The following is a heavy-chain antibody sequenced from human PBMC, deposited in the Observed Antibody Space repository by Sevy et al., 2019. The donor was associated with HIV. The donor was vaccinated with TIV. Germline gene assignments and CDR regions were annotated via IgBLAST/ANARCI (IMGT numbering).Heavy chain of an antibody. V-gene: IGHV3-20*04. Sequence: GGSLRLSCAASGFTFSSYVMSWVRQAPGKGLEWVSGINWNGGSTSYADSVKGRFTISRDNAKKSLYLQMKGLRAEDTALYYCARDPPSYYDYRTGYHDFWGQGTRVTVSS. CDR2: INWNGGST. D-gene: IGHD3-3*01. CDR3: ARDPPSYYDYRTGYHDF. J-gene: IGHJ4*01. CDR1: GFTFSSYV.